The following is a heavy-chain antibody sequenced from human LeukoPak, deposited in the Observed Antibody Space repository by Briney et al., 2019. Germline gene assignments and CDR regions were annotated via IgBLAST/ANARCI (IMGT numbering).Heavy chain of an antibody. CDR3: ARTPPPTIVGAHYFDF. CDR2: ISAYNGDT. D-gene: IGHD1-26*01. V-gene: IGHV1-18*01. CDR1: GYTFTSYG. Sequence: ASVNVSRKASGYTFTSYGITWVRQAPGQGLEWMGWISAYNGDTNYAQKLQGRVTMTTEPSTSTAYMELRSLRCDDTAGYYCARTPPPTIVGAHYFDFWGQGNLVTVSS. J-gene: IGHJ4*02.